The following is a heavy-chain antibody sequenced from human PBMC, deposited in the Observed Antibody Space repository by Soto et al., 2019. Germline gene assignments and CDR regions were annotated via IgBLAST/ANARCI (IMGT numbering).Heavy chain of an antibody. CDR2: IIPIFGTA. CDR1: GGTFSSYA. D-gene: IGHD3-22*01. V-gene: IGHV1-69*13. CDR3: ARVSDSSRYYYYYYGMDV. Sequence: SVKVSCKASGGTFSSYAISWVRQAPGQGLEWMGGIIPIFGTANYAQKFQGRVTITADESTSTAYMELSSLRSEDTAVYYCARVSDSSRYYYYYYGMDVWGQGTTVTVSS. J-gene: IGHJ6*02.